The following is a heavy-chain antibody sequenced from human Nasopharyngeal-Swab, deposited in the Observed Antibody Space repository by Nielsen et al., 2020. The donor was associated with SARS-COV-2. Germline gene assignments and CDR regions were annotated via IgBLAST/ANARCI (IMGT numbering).Heavy chain of an antibody. D-gene: IGHD1-26*01. CDR2: INPNSGGT. V-gene: IGHV1-2*02. Sequence: ASVKVSCKASGYTFTGYYIHWVRQAPGQGLVWMGWINPNSGGTNYAQKFQGRVTMTRDTSVNTAYMELRSLRSDDTAVYYCAAVGGRGLFDPWGQGTLVTVSS. CDR3: AAVGGRGLFDP. CDR1: GYTFTGYY. J-gene: IGHJ5*02.